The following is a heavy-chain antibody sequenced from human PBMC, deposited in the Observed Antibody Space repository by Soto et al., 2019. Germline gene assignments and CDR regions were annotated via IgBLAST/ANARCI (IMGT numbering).Heavy chain of an antibody. Sequence: QVQLVESGGGVVQPGRSLRLSCTASGFTFTTFALHWVRQGPAKGLEWVAIIWPDGNDKYYADSVKGRFTISSDNSKNTLFLQMNSLRAEDKAVYYCVRGSSCSNGVRYNLGWFGPWGQGTLVSVSS. J-gene: IGHJ5*02. CDR1: GFTFTTFA. CDR2: IWPDGNDK. V-gene: IGHV3-33*01. D-gene: IGHD2-8*01. CDR3: VRGSSCSNGVRYNLGWFGP.